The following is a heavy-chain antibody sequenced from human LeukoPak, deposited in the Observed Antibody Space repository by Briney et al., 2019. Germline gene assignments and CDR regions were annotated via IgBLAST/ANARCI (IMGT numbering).Heavy chain of an antibody. D-gene: IGHD2-21*01. CDR2: IIPIFGTA. CDR3: AREYCGGDCYPGLYCYYYMDV. Sequence: SVKVSCKASGGTFSSYAISWVRQAPGQGLEWMGGIIPIFGTANYAQKFQGRVTITTDESTSTAYMELSSLRSEDTAVYYCAREYCGGDCYPGLYCYYYMDVWGKGTTVTVSS. V-gene: IGHV1-69*05. J-gene: IGHJ6*03. CDR1: GGTFSSYA.